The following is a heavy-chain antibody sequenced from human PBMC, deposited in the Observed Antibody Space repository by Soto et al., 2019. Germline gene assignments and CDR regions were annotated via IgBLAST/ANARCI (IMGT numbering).Heavy chain of an antibody. V-gene: IGHV3-74*01. Sequence: GGSLRLSCAASGFTFSSYWMHWVRQAPGKGLVWVSRINSDGSRTYYADSVKGRFTISRDNAKNTLYLQLNSLRAEDTAVYYCAKGVPGIAVAGTGYFQHWGQGTLVT. J-gene: IGHJ1*01. CDR1: GFTFSSYW. D-gene: IGHD6-19*01. CDR3: AKGVPGIAVAGTGYFQH. CDR2: INSDGSRT.